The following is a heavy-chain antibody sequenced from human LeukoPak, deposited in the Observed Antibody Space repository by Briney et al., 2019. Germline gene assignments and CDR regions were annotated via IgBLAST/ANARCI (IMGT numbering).Heavy chain of an antibody. Sequence: SQTLSLTCAVSGGSISSGGYSWSWSRQPPGKGLEWIGYIYHSGSTHYNPSLKSRVTISVDRSKNQFSLKLSSVTAADTAVYSCARAGSYDYGGGFDYWGQGTLVTVSS. V-gene: IGHV4-30-2*01. CDR3: ARAGSYDYGGGFDY. CDR2: IYHSGST. D-gene: IGHD4-17*01. J-gene: IGHJ4*02. CDR1: GGSISSGGYS.